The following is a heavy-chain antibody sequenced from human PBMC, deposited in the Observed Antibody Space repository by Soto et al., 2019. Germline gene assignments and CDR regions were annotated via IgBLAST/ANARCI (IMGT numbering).Heavy chain of an antibody. V-gene: IGHV1-46*01. Sequence: QVQLVQSGAEVKKPGASVKVSCKASGYTFTDYYMHWVRQAPGQGLEWMGIISPSGGSTYAQKFQGRVIVTRDTSTSTVYMELSSLRSEDTAVHYCARDGSSDWLTWFDPWGQGTLVTVSS. CDR3: ARDGSSDWLTWFDP. CDR1: GYTFTDYY. CDR2: ISPSGGST. D-gene: IGHD6-19*01. J-gene: IGHJ5*02.